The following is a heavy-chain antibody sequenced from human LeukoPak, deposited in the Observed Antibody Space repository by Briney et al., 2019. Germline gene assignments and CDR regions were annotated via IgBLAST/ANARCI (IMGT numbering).Heavy chain of an antibody. J-gene: IGHJ4*02. CDR1: GYTFTGYY. D-gene: IGHD3-10*01. Sequence: ASMKVSCKASGYTFTGYYMHWVRQAPGQGLEWMGWINPNSGDTNYVQNFQGRVTMTRDTSISTAYMELTRLRSDDTAVYYCARYGSGSYYTLAYWGQGTLVTVSS. V-gene: IGHV1-2*02. CDR2: INPNSGDT. CDR3: ARYGSGSYYTLAY.